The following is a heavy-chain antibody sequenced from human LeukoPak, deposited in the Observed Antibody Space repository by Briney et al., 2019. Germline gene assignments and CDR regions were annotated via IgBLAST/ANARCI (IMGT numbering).Heavy chain of an antibody. J-gene: IGHJ4*02. V-gene: IGHV3-53*01. CDR3: ARVRGSWYVDY. D-gene: IGHD6-13*01. CDR1: GFTVSSNY. CDR2: IHSGGST. Sequence: SGGSLRLSCAASGFTVSSNYMSWVCQAPGKGLECVSVIHSGGSTYYADSLKGRFTISRDSAKNTLYLQMNSLTAEDTAVYYCARVRGSWYVDYWGQGTLVTVSS.